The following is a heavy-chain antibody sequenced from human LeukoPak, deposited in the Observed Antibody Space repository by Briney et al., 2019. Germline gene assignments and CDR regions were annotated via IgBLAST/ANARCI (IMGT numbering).Heavy chain of an antibody. V-gene: IGHV4-61*02. D-gene: IGHD6-6*01. CDR1: GGSISSGSYY. J-gene: IGHJ6*03. CDR3: ARARPHYYMDV. CDR2: IYTSGST. Sequence: SETLSLTCTVSGGSISSGSYYWSWIRQPAGKGLEWIGCIYTSGSTNYNPSLKSRVTISVDTSKNQFSLKLSSVTAADTAVYYCARARPHYYMDVWGKGTTVTVSS.